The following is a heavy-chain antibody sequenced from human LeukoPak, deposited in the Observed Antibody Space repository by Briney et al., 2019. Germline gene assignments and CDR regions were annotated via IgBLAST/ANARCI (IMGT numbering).Heavy chain of an antibody. CDR3: AKQFVDV. D-gene: IGHD5-24*01. Sequence: PGGSLRLSCAASGFTFSSYGMSWVRQAPGKGLEWVSAIGGRDGSTYYADSVKGRFTISRDNSRNTLYLQMISLRAEDTALYYCAKQFVDVWGQGTLVTVSS. V-gene: IGHV3-23*01. J-gene: IGHJ5*02. CDR2: IGGRDGST. CDR1: GFTFSSYG.